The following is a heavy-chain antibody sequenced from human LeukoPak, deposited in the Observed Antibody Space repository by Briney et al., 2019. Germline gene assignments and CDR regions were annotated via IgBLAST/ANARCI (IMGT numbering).Heavy chain of an antibody. J-gene: IGHJ4*02. CDR2: IYYRGST. Sequence: KPSETLSLTCTVSGGSISSYYWSWIRQPPGKGLEWIGYIYYRGSTSYNPSLKSRVTILVDTSKNQFSLKLSSVTAADTAVYYCASQSYGDYFDYWGQGTLVTVSS. V-gene: IGHV4-59*08. D-gene: IGHD4-17*01. CDR1: GGSISSYY. CDR3: ASQSYGDYFDY.